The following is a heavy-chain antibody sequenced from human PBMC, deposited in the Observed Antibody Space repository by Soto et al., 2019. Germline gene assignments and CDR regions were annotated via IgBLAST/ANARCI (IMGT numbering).Heavy chain of an antibody. CDR2: IDPSDSYT. CDR3: ARPAFGVVTNNWFDP. Sequence: KVSCKGSGYSFTSYWISWVRQMPGKGLEWMGRIDPSDSYTNYSPSFQGHVTISADKSISTAYLQWSSLKASDTAMYYCARPAFGVVTNNWFDPWGQGTLVTVSS. V-gene: IGHV5-10-1*01. CDR1: GYSFTSYW. D-gene: IGHD3-3*01. J-gene: IGHJ5*02.